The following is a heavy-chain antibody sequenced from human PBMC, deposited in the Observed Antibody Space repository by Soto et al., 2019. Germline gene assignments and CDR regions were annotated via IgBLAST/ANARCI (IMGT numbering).Heavy chain of an antibody. D-gene: IGHD6-19*01. V-gene: IGHV3-23*01. Sequence: EVQLLESGGDLAQPGGSLRLICAASGFTFSNYAMTWVRQSPGKGLKWVSTITSAGSTFYGDTVKGRFTISRDNSKSTLYLQMNSLGAEDSAVYYCAETDQFHSQSSGWANRFDSWGQGTLVTVSS. CDR2: ITSAGST. CDR3: AETDQFHSQSSGWANRFDS. CDR1: GFTFSNYA. J-gene: IGHJ4*02.